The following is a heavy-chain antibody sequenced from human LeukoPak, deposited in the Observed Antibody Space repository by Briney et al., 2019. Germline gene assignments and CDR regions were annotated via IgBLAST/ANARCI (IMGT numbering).Heavy chain of an antibody. D-gene: IGHD1-26*01. CDR3: ARHTLVGARNAFDI. Sequence: ASETLSLTCNVSGGSISSYYWSWIRQPPGKGLEWIGYMYYSGNTNYNPSLKSRVTTSVDSPKNQFSLKLSSVTAADTAVYYCARHTLVGARNAFDIWGQGTMVTVSS. J-gene: IGHJ3*02. V-gene: IGHV4-59*08. CDR1: GGSISSYY. CDR2: MYYSGNT.